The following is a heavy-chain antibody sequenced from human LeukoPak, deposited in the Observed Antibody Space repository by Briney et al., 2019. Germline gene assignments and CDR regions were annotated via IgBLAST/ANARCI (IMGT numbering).Heavy chain of an antibody. Sequence: PSETLSLTCTVSGGSISSYYWSWIRQPPGKGLEWIGEINHSGSTNYNPSLKSRITISVDTSKNQFSLKLSSVTAADTAVYYCARGGYYDSSGYYYFDYWGQGTLVTVSS. CDR2: INHSGST. CDR3: ARGGYYDSSGYYYFDY. CDR1: GGSISSYY. J-gene: IGHJ4*02. V-gene: IGHV4-34*01. D-gene: IGHD3-22*01.